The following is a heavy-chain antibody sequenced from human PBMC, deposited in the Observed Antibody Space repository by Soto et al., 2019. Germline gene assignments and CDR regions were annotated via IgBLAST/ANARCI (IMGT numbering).Heavy chain of an antibody. Sequence: GGSLSLSCAASGFTFSSYAMSWVRQAPGKGLEWVSAISGSGGSTYYADSVKGRFTISRDNSKNTLYLQMNSLRAEDTAVYYCAKDDDFWSGSLDYWGQGTLVTVSS. CDR1: GFTFSSYA. CDR2: ISGSGGST. J-gene: IGHJ4*02. CDR3: AKDDDFWSGSLDY. D-gene: IGHD3-3*01. V-gene: IGHV3-23*01.